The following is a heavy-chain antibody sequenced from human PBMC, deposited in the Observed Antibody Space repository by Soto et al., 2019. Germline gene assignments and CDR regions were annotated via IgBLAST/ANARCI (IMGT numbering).Heavy chain of an antibody. CDR3: ARGGGYDFWSGYYFDY. CDR1: GFTFSSYW. D-gene: IGHD3-3*01. J-gene: IGHJ4*02. Sequence: EVQLVESGGGLVQPGGSLRLSCAASGFTFSSYWMSWVRQAPGKGLEWVANIKQDGSEKYYVDSVKGRFTISRDNAKNSLHLQMNSLRAEDTAVYYCARGGGYDFWSGYYFDYWGQGTLVTVSS. CDR2: IKQDGSEK. V-gene: IGHV3-7*01.